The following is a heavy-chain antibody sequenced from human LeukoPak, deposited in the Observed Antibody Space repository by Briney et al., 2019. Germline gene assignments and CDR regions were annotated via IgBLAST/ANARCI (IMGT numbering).Heavy chain of an antibody. V-gene: IGHV4-39*01. J-gene: IGHJ3*02. CDR2: IYYSGST. D-gene: IGHD3-9*01. Sequence: SETLSLTCTVSGGSISSSSYYWGWIRQPPGKGLEWIGSIYYSGSTYYNPSLKSRVTISVDTSKNQFSPKLSSVTAADTAVYYCARRKYYDILTGQPIDAFDIWGQGTMVTVSS. CDR3: ARRKYYDILTGQPIDAFDI. CDR1: GGSISSSSYY.